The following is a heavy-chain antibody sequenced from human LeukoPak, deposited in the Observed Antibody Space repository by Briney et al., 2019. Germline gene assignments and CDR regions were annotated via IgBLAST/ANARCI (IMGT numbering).Heavy chain of an antibody. Sequence: GSLRLSCAASGFTFSSYAMSWVRQAPGKGLEWIGYIYYSGSTNYNPSLKSRVTISVDTSKNQFSLKLSSVTAADTAVYYCARGGGGGVVPAAYYYYYYMDVWGKGTTVTVSS. CDR3: ARGGGGGVVPAAYYYYYYMDV. J-gene: IGHJ6*03. CDR2: IYYSGST. D-gene: IGHD2-2*01. V-gene: IGHV4-59*01. CDR1: GFTFSSYA.